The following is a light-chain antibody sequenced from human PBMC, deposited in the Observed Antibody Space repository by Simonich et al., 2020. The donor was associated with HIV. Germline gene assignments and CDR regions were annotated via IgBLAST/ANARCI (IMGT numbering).Light chain of an antibody. Sequence: NFMLTQPHSVSESPGKTVTISCTRSSGSIASNYVQWYQQRPGSAPTIVIYEDNQRPSGVPARFSGSIDSSSNSASLTISGLKTEDEADYYCQSYDSSSVVFGGGTKLTVL. J-gene: IGLJ2*01. CDR1: SGSIASNY. V-gene: IGLV6-57*03. CDR2: EDN. CDR3: QSYDSSSVV.